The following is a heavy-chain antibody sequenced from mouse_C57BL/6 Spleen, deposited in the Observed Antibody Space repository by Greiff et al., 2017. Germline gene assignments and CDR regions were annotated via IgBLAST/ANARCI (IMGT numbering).Heavy chain of an antibody. CDR3: TTCYYGSSSYAMDY. CDR2: IDPEDGDT. D-gene: IGHD1-1*01. V-gene: IGHV14-1*01. Sequence: VQLQQSGAELVRPGASVKLSCTASGFNIKDYYMHWVKQRPEQGLEWIGRIDPEDGDTEYAPKFQGKATMTADTSSNTAYLQLSSLTSEDTAVYYCTTCYYGSSSYAMDYWGQGTSVTVSS. J-gene: IGHJ4*01. CDR1: GFNIKDYY.